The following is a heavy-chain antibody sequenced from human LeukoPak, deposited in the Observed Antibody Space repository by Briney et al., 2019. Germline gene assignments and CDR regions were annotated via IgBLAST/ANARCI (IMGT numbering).Heavy chain of an antibody. J-gene: IGHJ5*02. D-gene: IGHD2-2*01. CDR3: ARGGRGYQLLSQLDP. CDR1: GYTFTGYY. V-gene: IGHV1-2*02. Sequence: ASVKVSCKASGYTFTGYYMHWGRQAPGQGLEWMGWINPNSGGTNYAQKFQGRVTMTRDTSISTAYMELSRLRSDDTAVYYCARGGRGYQLLSQLDPWGQGTLVTVSS. CDR2: INPNSGGT.